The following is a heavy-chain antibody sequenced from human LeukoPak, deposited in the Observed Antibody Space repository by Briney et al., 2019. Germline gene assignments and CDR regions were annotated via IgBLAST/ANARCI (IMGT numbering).Heavy chain of an antibody. V-gene: IGHV3-23*01. Sequence: GGSLRLSCAASEFTFSIYAMSWVRQAPGKGLEWVLSITSAGENTFYTGSVKGRFTISRDNSRNTLYLQMNSLRAEDTAIYYCAKDRPNYYGSNGHYYRRDGDYWGQGTLVTVSS. CDR2: ITSAGENT. CDR1: EFTFSIYA. J-gene: IGHJ4*02. CDR3: AKDRPNYYGSNGHYYRRDGDY. D-gene: IGHD3-22*01.